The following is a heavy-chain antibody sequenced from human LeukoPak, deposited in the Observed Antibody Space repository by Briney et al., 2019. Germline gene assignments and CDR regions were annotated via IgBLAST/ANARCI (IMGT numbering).Heavy chain of an antibody. V-gene: IGHV1-2*02. D-gene: IGHD2-2*01. CDR2: INPNSGGT. CDR1: GYTFTGYY. CDR3: ARRRDCSTTRCYVEYFQH. J-gene: IGHJ1*01. Sequence: ASVKVSCKVSGYTFTGYYMRWVRQAPGQGLEWMGWINPNSGGTNYAQKFQGRVTLTKDTSISTAYMELSRLRSDDTAVYYCARRRDCSTTRCYVEYFQHWGQGTLVTVSS.